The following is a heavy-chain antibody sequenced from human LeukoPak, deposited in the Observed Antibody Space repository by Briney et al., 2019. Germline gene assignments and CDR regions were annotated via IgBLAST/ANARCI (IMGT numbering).Heavy chain of an antibody. V-gene: IGHV3-30*18. CDR2: ISYDGSNK. D-gene: IGHD3-10*01. CDR1: GFTFSSYA. CDR3: AKAFYGSAYLLDY. J-gene: IGHJ4*02. Sequence: GGSLRLSCAASGFTFSSYAMSWVRQAPGKGLEWVALISYDGSNKYYADSVKGRFTISRDNSKNTLYLQMNSLRAEDTAVYYCAKAFYGSAYLLDYWGQGTLVTVSS.